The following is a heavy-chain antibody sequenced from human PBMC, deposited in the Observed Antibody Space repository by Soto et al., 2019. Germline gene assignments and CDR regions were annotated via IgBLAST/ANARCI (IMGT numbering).Heavy chain of an antibody. J-gene: IGHJ4*02. CDR3: AKDHLMTTVTTVGY. V-gene: IGHV3-30*18. Sequence: QVQLVESGGGVVQPGRSLRLSCAASGFTFSNYGMHWVRRAPGKGLEWGAVIQYDERNKNYENSVKGRFTISRDNSKNTLYLQMNSLRAEDTAVYYCAKDHLMTTVTTVGYWGQGTLVTVSS. D-gene: IGHD4-17*01. CDR2: IQYDERNK. CDR1: GFTFSNYG.